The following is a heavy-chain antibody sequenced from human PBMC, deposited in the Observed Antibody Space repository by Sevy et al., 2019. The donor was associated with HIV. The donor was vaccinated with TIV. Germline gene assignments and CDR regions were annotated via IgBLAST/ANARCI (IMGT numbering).Heavy chain of an antibody. V-gene: IGHV3-30-3*01. CDR2: IAYDGSNN. J-gene: IGHJ6*02. Sequence: AGSLRLSCAASGFTFNRYPMHWVRQAPGKVLEWVAVIAYDGSNNYYADSVKGRFTISRDNSKNTLYLQMNYLGAEDTAVYYCARAPVYYYDSSGLSGLDVWGQGTTVTVSS. CDR3: ARAPVYYYDSSGLSGLDV. D-gene: IGHD3-22*01. CDR1: GFTFNRYP.